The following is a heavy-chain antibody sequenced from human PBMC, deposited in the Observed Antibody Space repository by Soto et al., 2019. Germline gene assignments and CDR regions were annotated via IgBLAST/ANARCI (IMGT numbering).Heavy chain of an antibody. CDR2: ISGSGGST. Sequence: LRLSCAASGFTFSSYAMSWVRQAPGKGLEWVSAISGSGGSTYYADSVKGRFTISRDNSKNTLYLQMNSLRAEDTAVYYCAKDPGGSSSTIYWYFDLWGRGTLVTVSS. J-gene: IGHJ2*01. V-gene: IGHV3-23*01. CDR3: AKDPGGSSSTIYWYFDL. CDR1: GFTFSSYA. D-gene: IGHD6-6*01.